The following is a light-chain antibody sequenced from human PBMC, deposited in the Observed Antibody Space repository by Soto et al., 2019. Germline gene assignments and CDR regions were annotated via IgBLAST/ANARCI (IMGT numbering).Light chain of an antibody. CDR3: QQYNNWPLPT. Sequence: EIVMTQSPATLSVSPGERATLSCRASQSVSSNLAWYQQKPGQAPRLLIYGASTRATGIPARFSGSGSRTEFTLTISSLQSEDFAVYYCQQYNNWPLPTFGGGTKVEIK. CDR2: GAS. V-gene: IGKV3-15*01. J-gene: IGKJ4*01. CDR1: QSVSSN.